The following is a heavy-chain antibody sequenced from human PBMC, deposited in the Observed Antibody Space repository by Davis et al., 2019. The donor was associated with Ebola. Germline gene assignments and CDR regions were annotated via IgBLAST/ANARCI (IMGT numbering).Heavy chain of an antibody. CDR3: ARGKVGATTG. Sequence: SETLSLTCAVYGGSFRGYYWSWIRQPPGKGLEWIGEINHSGSTNYNPSLKSRVTISVDTSRNQVSLTLSSVTAADTAVYHCARGKVGATTGWSQGTLVTVSS. J-gene: IGHJ4*02. D-gene: IGHD1-26*01. CDR2: INHSGST. V-gene: IGHV4-34*01. CDR1: GGSFRGYY.